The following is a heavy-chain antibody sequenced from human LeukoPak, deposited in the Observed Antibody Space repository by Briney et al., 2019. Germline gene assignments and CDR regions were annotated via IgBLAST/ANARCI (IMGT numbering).Heavy chain of an antibody. CDR3: AKVYPGGQSYFDY. Sequence: GGSLRLSCAASGFTSNNYAMSWVRQAPGKGLEWVSVISGSGGSTYYADSVKGRFTISRDNSKNTLYLQMNSLRAEDTAVYYCAKVYPGGQSYFDYWGQGTLVTVSS. CDR2: ISGSGGST. D-gene: IGHD3-16*01. CDR1: GFTSNNYA. V-gene: IGHV3-23*01. J-gene: IGHJ4*02.